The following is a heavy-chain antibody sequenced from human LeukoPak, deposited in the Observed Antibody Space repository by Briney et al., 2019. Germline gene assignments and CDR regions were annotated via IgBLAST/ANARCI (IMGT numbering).Heavy chain of an antibody. J-gene: IGHJ3*02. D-gene: IGHD1-26*01. V-gene: IGHV3-43*01. Sequence: GGSLRLSCAASGFTFDDYTMHWVRQAPGKGLEWVSLISSDGGSTYYADSVKGRFTISRDNSKNSLYLQMNSLRTEDTALYYCAKDAEWYSGSYWGPGAFDIWGQGTMVTVSS. CDR3: AKDAEWYSGSYWGPGAFDI. CDR1: GFTFDDYT. CDR2: ISSDGGST.